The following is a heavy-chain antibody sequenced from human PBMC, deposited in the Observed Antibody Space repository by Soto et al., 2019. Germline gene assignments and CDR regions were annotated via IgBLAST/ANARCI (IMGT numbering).Heavy chain of an antibody. D-gene: IGHD2-15*01. CDR3: ARALGYCSGGSCYNWFDP. J-gene: IGHJ5*02. Sequence: SETLSLTCAVYGGSFSGYYWSWIRQPPGKGLGWIGEINHSGSTNYNPSIKSRVTISVDTSKNQFSLKLSSVTAADTAVYYCARALGYCSGGSCYNWFDPWGQGTLVTVSS. CDR1: GGSFSGYY. CDR2: INHSGST. V-gene: IGHV4-34*01.